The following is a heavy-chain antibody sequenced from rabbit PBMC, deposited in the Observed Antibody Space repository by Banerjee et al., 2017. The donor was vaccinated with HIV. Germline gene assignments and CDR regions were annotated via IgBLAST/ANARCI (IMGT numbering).Heavy chain of an antibody. Sequence: QLKETGGGLVQPGGSLTLSCKASGFDFSGYYMSWVRQAPGKGLEWIGIIDTGKGSTDYASWVNGRFTISSDNAQPTVELQMNSLIAADTATYFCARGSGYADYGYDVWGPGTLVTVS. V-gene: IGHV1S7*01. J-gene: IGHJ2*01. D-gene: IGHD1-1*01. CDR1: GFDFSGYY. CDR2: IDTGKGST. CDR3: ARGSGYADYGYDV.